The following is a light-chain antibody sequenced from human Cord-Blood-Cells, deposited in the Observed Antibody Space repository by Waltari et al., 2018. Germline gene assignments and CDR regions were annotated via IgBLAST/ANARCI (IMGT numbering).Light chain of an antibody. CDR3: CSYAGSYTYV. J-gene: IGLJ1*01. CDR1: SSDVGGYNY. V-gene: IGLV2-11*01. CDR2: DVS. Sequence: QSALTQPRSVSGSPGQSVTISCTGTSSDVGGYNYVSWYQQHPGKAPKLMIYDVSKRPSGVPDGVSVSKSGNTASLTISGLQAEDEADYYCCSYAGSYTYVFGTGTKVTVL.